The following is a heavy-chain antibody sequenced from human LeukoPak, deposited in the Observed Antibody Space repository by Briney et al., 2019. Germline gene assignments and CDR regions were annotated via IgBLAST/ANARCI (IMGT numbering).Heavy chain of an antibody. J-gene: IGHJ4*02. V-gene: IGHV3-23*01. Sequence: EGSLRLSCAASGFTFTNYAMSWVRQAPGKGLEWVSGISDVEKIPYYSDSVKGRFTISRDNSKKTVYLQMNNLRAEDTAVYFCARHDSYIPYWGQGIPVTVSS. D-gene: IGHD3-10*01. CDR3: ARHDSYIPY. CDR2: ISDVEKIP. CDR1: GFTFTNYA.